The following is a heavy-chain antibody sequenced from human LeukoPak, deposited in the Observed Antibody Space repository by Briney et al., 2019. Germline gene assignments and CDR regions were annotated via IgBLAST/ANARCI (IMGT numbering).Heavy chain of an antibody. CDR2: IYYSGST. D-gene: IGHD6-13*01. CDR3: ARLPEPGIAAAGAFDY. V-gene: IGHV4-59*08. Sequence: PSETLSLTCAVSGGSISSYYWSWIRQPPGKGLEWIGYIYYSGSTNYNPSLKSRVTISVDTSKNQFSLKLTSVTAADTAVYYCARLPEPGIAAAGAFDYWGQGTLVTVS. CDR1: GGSISSYY. J-gene: IGHJ4*02.